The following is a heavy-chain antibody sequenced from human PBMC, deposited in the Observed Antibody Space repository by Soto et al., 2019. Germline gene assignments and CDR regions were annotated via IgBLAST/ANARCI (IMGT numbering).Heavy chain of an antibody. CDR3: ARDSGYYDSSGYYYVGLGY. CDR1: GFTFSSYG. Sequence: GGSLSLSCAASGFTFSSYGMHWVRQAPGKGLEWVAVIWYDGSNKYYADSVKGRFTISRDNSKNTLYLQMNSLRAEDTAVYYCARDSGYYDSSGYYYVGLGYWGQGTLVTVSS. V-gene: IGHV3-33*01. J-gene: IGHJ4*02. D-gene: IGHD3-22*01. CDR2: IWYDGSNK.